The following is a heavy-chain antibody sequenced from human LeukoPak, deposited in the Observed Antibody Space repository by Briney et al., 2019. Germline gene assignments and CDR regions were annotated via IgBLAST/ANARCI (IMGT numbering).Heavy chain of an antibody. CDR1: GFTFSSYA. J-gene: IGHJ4*02. CDR3: ARDRGGIAAAGTPDY. CDR2: ISSNGGST. D-gene: IGHD6-13*01. Sequence: GGSLRLSCAASGFTFSSYAMHWVRQAPGKGLEYVSAISSNGGSTYYANSVKGRFTISRDNSKNTLYLQMGSLRAEDMAVYYCARDRGGIAAAGTPDYWGQGTLVTVSS. V-gene: IGHV3-64*01.